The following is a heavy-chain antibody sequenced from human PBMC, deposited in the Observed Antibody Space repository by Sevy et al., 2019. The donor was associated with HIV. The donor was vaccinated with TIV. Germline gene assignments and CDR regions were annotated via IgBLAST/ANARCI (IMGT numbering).Heavy chain of an antibody. D-gene: IGHD3-10*01. CDR2: ISSSSSYI. J-gene: IGHJ6*03. V-gene: IGHV3-21*01. CDR3: AKGSYTVDYYYYYYMDV. CDR1: GFTFSSYS. Sequence: GSLRLSCAASGFTFSSYSMNWVRQAPGKGLEWVSSISSSSSYIYYADSVKGRFTISRDNAKNSLYLQMNSLRAEDTAVYYCAKGSYTVDYYYYYYMDVWGKGTTVTVSS.